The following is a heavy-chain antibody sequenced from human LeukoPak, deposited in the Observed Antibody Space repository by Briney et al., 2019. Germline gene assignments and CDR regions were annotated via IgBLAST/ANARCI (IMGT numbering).Heavy chain of an antibody. J-gene: IGHJ4*02. CDR2: ISHDGSNN. CDR3: AKASAAADY. D-gene: IGHD6-13*01. CDR1: GFTFSNYG. Sequence: GGSLRLSCAASGFTFSNYGMHWVRQAPGKGLEWVVVISHDGSNNNYADSVKGRFTISRDNSKNTLYLQMNSLRAEDTAVYYCAKASAAADYWGQGTLVTVSS. V-gene: IGHV3-30*18.